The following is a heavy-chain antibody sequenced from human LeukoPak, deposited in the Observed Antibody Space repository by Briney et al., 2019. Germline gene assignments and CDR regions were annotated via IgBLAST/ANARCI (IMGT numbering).Heavy chain of an antibody. J-gene: IGHJ6*02. D-gene: IGHD3-3*01. CDR1: GYTFTSYY. Sequence: ASVKVSCKASGYTFTSYYMHWVRQAPGQGLEWMGIVNPSSGTTRYAQKFQGRVTMTRVTSTSTVYMDLSSLRSEDTAVYYCARESRLYYDFWSGSSWMDVWGQGTTVTASS. CDR3: ARESRLYYDFWSGSSWMDV. V-gene: IGHV1-46*01. CDR2: VNPSSGTT.